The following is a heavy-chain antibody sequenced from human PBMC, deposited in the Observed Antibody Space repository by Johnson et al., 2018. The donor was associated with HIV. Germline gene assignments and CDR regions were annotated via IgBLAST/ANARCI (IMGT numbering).Heavy chain of an antibody. CDR3: AKDQHGPLVPTVMRDDAFDI. V-gene: IGHV3-30*02. CDR1: GFSFSNYA. J-gene: IGHJ3*02. D-gene: IGHD5-12*01. Sequence: VQLVESGGGLVQPGGSLRLTCKASGFSFSNYAIHWVRQAPGKGLEWVTFIQFDGRDVYYADSVKGRFTVSRDNSKNAVYLQMNSLGAGDTAVYYCAKDQHGPLVPTVMRDDAFDIWGQGTMVTVSS. CDR2: IQFDGRDV.